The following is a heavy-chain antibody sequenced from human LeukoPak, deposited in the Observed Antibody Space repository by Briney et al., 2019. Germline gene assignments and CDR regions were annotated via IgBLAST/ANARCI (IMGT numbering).Heavy chain of an antibody. J-gene: IGHJ6*02. Sequence: ASVKVSCKASGYTFTNYDVNWVRQATGQGLEWMGWMNPTSGKAGFAQRFQGRVSMTRNISISTAYMELSSLRSEDTAVYYCARDFFGGNGYTFYYYGMDVWGQGTTVTVSS. V-gene: IGHV1-8*01. CDR1: GYTFTNYD. D-gene: IGHD3-16*01. CDR3: ARDFFGGNGYTFYYYGMDV. CDR2: MNPTSGKA.